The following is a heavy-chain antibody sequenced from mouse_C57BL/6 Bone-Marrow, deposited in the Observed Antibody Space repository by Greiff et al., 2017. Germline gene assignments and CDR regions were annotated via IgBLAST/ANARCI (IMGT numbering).Heavy chain of an antibody. D-gene: IGHD1-1*01. CDR1: GYTFTSYW. Sequence: QVQLQQPGAELVRPGTSVKLSCKASGYTFTSYWMHWVKQRPGQGLEWIGVIDPSDSYTNYNQKFKGKATLTVDTSSSTAYMQLSSLTSEDSAVYYCALTTVVAGMDYWGQGTSVTVSS. CDR3: ALTTVVAGMDY. CDR2: IDPSDSYT. J-gene: IGHJ4*01. V-gene: IGHV1-59*01.